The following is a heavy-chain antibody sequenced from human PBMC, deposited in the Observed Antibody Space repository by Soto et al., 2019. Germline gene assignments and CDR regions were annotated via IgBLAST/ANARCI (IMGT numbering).Heavy chain of an antibody. CDR1: GGSVSSYY. D-gene: IGHD1-1*01. J-gene: IGHJ4*02. CDR3: AREQRGHFDY. V-gene: IGHV4-59*02. Sequence: QVQLQESGPGLVKPSETLSLTCTVSGGSVSSYYWSWIRQPPGNGLEWIGYNYHSGSTTYNPPLQSRVTISVDTSKNQFSLKLTSVTAADTAVYYCAREQRGHFDYWGQGTLVTVSS. CDR2: NYHSGST.